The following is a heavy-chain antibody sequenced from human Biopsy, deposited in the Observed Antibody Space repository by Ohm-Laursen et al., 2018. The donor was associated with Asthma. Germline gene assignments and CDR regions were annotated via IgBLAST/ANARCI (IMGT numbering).Heavy chain of an antibody. J-gene: IGHJ3*01. CDR3: ARVDGVVEPATRMGGMDV. CDR2: ISFDGTNK. CDR1: GLTFRNYG. D-gene: IGHD2-15*01. V-gene: IGHV3-30*03. Sequence: SLRLSCTASGLTFRNYGMHWVRQTPGKGLEWVAVISFDGTNKYYADSVKDRFTISRDNSKNTLDLQMNSLSAEDSAVYYCARVDGVVEPATRMGGMDVWGQGTVVSVSS.